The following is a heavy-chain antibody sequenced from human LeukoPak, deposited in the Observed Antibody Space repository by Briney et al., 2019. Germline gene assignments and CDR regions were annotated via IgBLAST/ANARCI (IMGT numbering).Heavy chain of an antibody. Sequence: SETLCLTCAVSGDSISSYYWSWVREPPGKGLEWSGYIYYSGSTNYNPSLKSRVTISVDTSKNQFSLKLSSVTAADTAVYYCARAQGIAAAGLYYYYYGMDVWGQGTTVTVSS. J-gene: IGHJ6*02. CDR2: IYYSGST. CDR3: ARAQGIAAAGLYYYYYGMDV. V-gene: IGHV4-59*01. CDR1: GDSISSYY. D-gene: IGHD6-13*01.